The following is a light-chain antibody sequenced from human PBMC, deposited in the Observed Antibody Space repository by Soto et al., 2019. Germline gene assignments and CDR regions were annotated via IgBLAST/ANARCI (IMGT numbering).Light chain of an antibody. Sequence: QSALTQPPSASGSPGQSVTISCTRTSSDVGGYNYVSWYQQHPGKAPKLMIYEVSKRPSGVPDRFSGSKSGNTASLTVSGLQAEDEADYYCSSYAGSNRGVFGGGTKVTVL. J-gene: IGLJ2*01. V-gene: IGLV2-8*01. CDR3: SSYAGSNRGV. CDR1: SSDVGGYNY. CDR2: EVS.